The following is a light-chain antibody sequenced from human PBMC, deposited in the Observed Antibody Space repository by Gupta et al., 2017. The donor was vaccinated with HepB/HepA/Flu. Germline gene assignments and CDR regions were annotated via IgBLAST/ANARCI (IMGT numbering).Light chain of an antibody. Sequence: QSALTQPASVSGSPGQSITISCTGTSSDVGGYNYVSWYQQHPGKAPKLMIYDVSNRPAGVSNLFSGSKSGNTASLTISGLQAEDEADYYCSSDTSSSTGVFGTGTKVTVL. CDR3: SSDTSSSTGV. J-gene: IGLJ1*01. V-gene: IGLV2-14*03. CDR2: DVS. CDR1: SSDVGGYNY.